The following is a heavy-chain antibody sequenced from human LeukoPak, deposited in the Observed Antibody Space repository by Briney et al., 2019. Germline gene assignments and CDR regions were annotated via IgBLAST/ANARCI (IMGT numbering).Heavy chain of an antibody. Sequence: GESLHISCKSSGYTFSTYWIGWVRHMPRKGVEWMGIIYPRDSDAKCSPSFQGQVIISADKSIKTAYLQWSSLQTSDTAMYYCARLGRRNTILIGEFDYWGQGTLVTVSS. CDR2: IYPRDSDA. V-gene: IGHV5-51*01. CDR3: ARLGRRNTILIGEFDY. D-gene: IGHD3-10*01. CDR1: GYTFSTYW. J-gene: IGHJ4*02.